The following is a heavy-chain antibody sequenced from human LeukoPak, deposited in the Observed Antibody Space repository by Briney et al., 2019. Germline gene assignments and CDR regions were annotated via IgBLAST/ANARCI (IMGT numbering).Heavy chain of an antibody. CDR2: ISYDGSNE. D-gene: IGHD6-19*01. V-gene: IGHV3-30*07. CDR1: GFTFNTYA. CDR3: AKNGYSSGWYDY. Sequence: PGGSLRLSCAASGFTFNTYAMHWVRQAPGKGLEWVAVISYDGSNEYYADSVKGRFTISRDNSKNTLYLQMNSLRAEDTAVYYCAKNGYSSGWYDYWGQGTLVTVSS. J-gene: IGHJ4*02.